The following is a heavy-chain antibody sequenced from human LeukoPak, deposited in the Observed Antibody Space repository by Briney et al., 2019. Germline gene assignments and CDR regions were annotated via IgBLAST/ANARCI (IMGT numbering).Heavy chain of an antibody. CDR3: AKAIMGAILHAFDI. J-gene: IGHJ3*02. D-gene: IGHD1-26*01. Sequence: GGSLRLSCAASGFTFSGYAMSWVRQAPGKGLEWVSTIGVSGGTTYYADSVKGRFTISRDNSRNTLYLQMNSLRAEDTAVYYCAKAIMGAILHAFDIWGQGTMATVSS. CDR2: IGVSGGTT. CDR1: GFTFSGYA. V-gene: IGHV3-23*01.